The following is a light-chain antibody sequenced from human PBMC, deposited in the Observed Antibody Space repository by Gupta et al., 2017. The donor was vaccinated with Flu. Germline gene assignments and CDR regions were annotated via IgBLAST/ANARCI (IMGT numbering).Light chain of an antibody. Sequence: QPALTQPASVSGSPGQSITISCTGTNSDLGIFNFVSWFQHYPGKAPKLLIYDVSYRPSGVSDRFSGSKSGNTASLTISGLQAEDEADYYCCSYRSGTTFVFGTGTKVTVL. CDR3: CSYRSGTTFV. CDR1: NSDLGIFNF. V-gene: IGLV2-14*03. J-gene: IGLJ1*01. CDR2: DVS.